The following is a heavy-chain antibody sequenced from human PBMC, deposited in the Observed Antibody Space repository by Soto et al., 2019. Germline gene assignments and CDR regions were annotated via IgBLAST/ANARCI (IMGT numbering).Heavy chain of an antibody. V-gene: IGHV3-23*01. D-gene: IGHD2-8*01. CDR1: GFTFSSYA. CDR3: SKDVADCTNGVCYTGWFDP. Sequence: VQLLESGGGLVQPGGSLRLSCAASGFTFSSYAMSWVRQAPGKGLEWVSAISGTGGSTYYAESVEGRFTISRDNSKNTLFLQMNSLRAEDTAVYYCSKDVADCTNGVCYTGWFDPWGQGTLVTVSS. CDR2: ISGTGGST. J-gene: IGHJ5*02.